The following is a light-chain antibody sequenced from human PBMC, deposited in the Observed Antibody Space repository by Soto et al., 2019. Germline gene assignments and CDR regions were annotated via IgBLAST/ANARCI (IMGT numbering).Light chain of an antibody. J-gene: IGKJ1*01. Sequence: EIVLTQSPGTLSLSPGERATFSCRASQSVSNSSLAWYQQKPGQAPRLLIYGASSRATGIPDRFSGGGSGTDFTLTISRLEPEDFGIYYCQQYGNPPQTFGQGTKVDIK. CDR3: QQYGNPPQT. CDR2: GAS. CDR1: QSVSNSS. V-gene: IGKV3-20*01.